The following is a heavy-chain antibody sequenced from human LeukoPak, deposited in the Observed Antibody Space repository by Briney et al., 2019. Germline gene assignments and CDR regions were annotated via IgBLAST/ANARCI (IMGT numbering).Heavy chain of an antibody. CDR3: ARDRSGYEYYYYYMDV. Sequence: SETLSLTCTVSGGSISSYYWSWLRQPPGKGLEWMGYIYYSGSTNYNPALKSRVTISVDTSKNQFSLKLSSVTAADTAVYYCARDRSGYEYYYYYMDVWGKGTTVTVSS. J-gene: IGHJ6*03. D-gene: IGHD5-12*01. V-gene: IGHV4-59*01. CDR2: IYYSGST. CDR1: GGSISSYY.